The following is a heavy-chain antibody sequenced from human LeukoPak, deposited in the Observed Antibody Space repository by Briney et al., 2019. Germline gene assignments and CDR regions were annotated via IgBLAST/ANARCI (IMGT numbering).Heavy chain of an antibody. CDR3: GRDFVTDAKERFDC. V-gene: IGHV3-30*03. Sequence: GRSLRLACTASGFTFTSYNFHWVRQAPGKGLQWVGFISYDGNIKYEESVKGRFTISRDNSKNTVYLQMSSLRSEDTATYYCGRDFVTDAKERFDCWGQGPLVIVSS. CDR1: GFTFTSYN. J-gene: IGHJ4*02. CDR2: ISYDGNIK. D-gene: IGHD1-1*01.